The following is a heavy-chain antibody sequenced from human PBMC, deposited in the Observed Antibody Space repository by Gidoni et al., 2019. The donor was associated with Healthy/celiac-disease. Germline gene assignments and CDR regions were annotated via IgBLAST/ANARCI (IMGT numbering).Heavy chain of an antibody. V-gene: IGHV1-69*01. CDR3: ARAHYYDSSGAYDY. CDR2: IIPIFGTA. J-gene: IGHJ4*02. Sequence: QWLEWMGGIIPIFGTANYAQKFQGRVTITAGESTSTAYMELSSLRSEDTAVYYCARAHYYDSSGAYDYWGQGTLVTVSS. D-gene: IGHD3-22*01.